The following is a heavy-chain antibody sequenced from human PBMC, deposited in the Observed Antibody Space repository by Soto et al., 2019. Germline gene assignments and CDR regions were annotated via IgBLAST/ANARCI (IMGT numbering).Heavy chain of an antibody. Sequence: GGSLRLSCAISSFSVSSNYLSSVRQAPGKGLEWVSVHYSGGSTYYADSVQGRFTISRDKSNNTLYLQMRRVRAEDTAVYFCARHRHPRGTVGATSPLDPWGQGTQVTVSS. V-gene: IGHV3-53*01. J-gene: IGHJ5*02. CDR2: HYSGGST. CDR3: ARHRHPRGTVGATSPLDP. D-gene: IGHD1-26*01. CDR1: SFSVSSNY.